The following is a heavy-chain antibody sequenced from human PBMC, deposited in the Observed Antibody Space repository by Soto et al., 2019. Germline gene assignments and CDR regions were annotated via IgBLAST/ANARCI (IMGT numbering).Heavy chain of an antibody. CDR2: IYHSGST. D-gene: IGHD5-12*01. CDR3: ALGYGGYGGFSALFDP. CDR1: GGSISSSNW. V-gene: IGHV4-4*02. J-gene: IGHJ5*02. Sequence: QVQLQEEGPGLVKPSGTLSLTCAVSGGSISSSNWWSWVRQPPGKGLEWIGEIYHSGSTNYNPSLKSRVTISVDTSKNQFSLKLSSVTAADTAVYYCALGYGGYGGFSALFDPWGQGTLVTVSS.